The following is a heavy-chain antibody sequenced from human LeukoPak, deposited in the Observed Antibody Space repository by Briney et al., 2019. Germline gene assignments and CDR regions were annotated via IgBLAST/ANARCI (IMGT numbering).Heavy chain of an antibody. CDR1: GGSISSYY. D-gene: IGHD3-16*01. J-gene: IGHJ4*02. Sequence: PSETLSLTCTVSGGSISSYYWSWIRQPPGKGLEWIGYIYYSGSTNYNPSLKSRVTISVDSSKNQFSLKLSSVTAADTAVYYCARHVGGTDYWGQGTLVTVSS. CDR2: IYYSGST. V-gene: IGHV4-59*08. CDR3: ARHVGGTDY.